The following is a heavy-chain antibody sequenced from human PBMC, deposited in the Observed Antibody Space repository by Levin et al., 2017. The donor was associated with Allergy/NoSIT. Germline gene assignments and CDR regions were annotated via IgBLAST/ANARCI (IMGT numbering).Heavy chain of an antibody. CDR3: AKGAGIVGANFDY. Sequence: GGSLRLSCAASGFTFSSYGMHWVRQAPGKGLEWVAVISYDGSNKYYADSVKGRFTISRDNSKNTLYLQMNSLRAEDTAVYYCAKGAGIVGANFDYWGQGTLVTVSS. CDR1: GFTFSSYG. V-gene: IGHV3-30*18. J-gene: IGHJ4*02. D-gene: IGHD1-26*01. CDR2: ISYDGSNK.